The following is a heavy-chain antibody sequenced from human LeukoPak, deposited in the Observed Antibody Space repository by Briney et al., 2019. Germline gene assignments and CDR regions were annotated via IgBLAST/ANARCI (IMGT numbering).Heavy chain of an antibody. CDR3: ARDVEGDYALTAQFDY. V-gene: IGHV3-33*01. J-gene: IGHJ4*02. CDR2: IWYDGSNK. Sequence: AGGSLRLSCAASGFTFSSYGMHWVRQAPGKGLEWVAVIWYDGSNKYYADSVKGRFTISRDNSKNTLYLQMNSLRAEDTAVYYCARDVEGDYALTAQFDYWGQGTLVTVSS. D-gene: IGHD4-17*01. CDR1: GFTFSSYG.